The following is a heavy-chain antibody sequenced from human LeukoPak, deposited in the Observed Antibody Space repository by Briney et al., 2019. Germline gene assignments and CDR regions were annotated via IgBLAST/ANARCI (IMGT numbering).Heavy chain of an antibody. V-gene: IGHV3-21*04. CDR2: ISSSSSYI. CDR1: GFTFSSYS. Sequence: PGGSLRLSCAASGFTFSSYSMNWVRQAPGKGLEWVSSISSSSSYINYADSVKGRFTISRDNSKNTLYLQMNSLRAGDTAVYYCARGTSTMILGYWGQGTLVTVSS. J-gene: IGHJ4*02. D-gene: IGHD3-22*01. CDR3: ARGTSTMILGY.